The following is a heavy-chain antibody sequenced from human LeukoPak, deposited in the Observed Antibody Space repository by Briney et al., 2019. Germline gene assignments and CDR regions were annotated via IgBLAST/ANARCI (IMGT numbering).Heavy chain of an antibody. Sequence: GGSLRLSCAASGFTFSSYGMHWVRQAPGKGLEWVAVISYDGSNKYYADSVKGRFTISRDNSKNTLYLQMNSLRAEDTAVYYCAKAHSSGWSGAFDIWGQGTMVTVSS. D-gene: IGHD6-19*01. CDR2: ISYDGSNK. CDR1: GFTFSSYG. V-gene: IGHV3-30*18. CDR3: AKAHSSGWSGAFDI. J-gene: IGHJ3*02.